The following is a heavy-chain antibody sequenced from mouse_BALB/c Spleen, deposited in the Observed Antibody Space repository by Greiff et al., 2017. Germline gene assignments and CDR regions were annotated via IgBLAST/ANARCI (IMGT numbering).Heavy chain of an antibody. CDR2: ISSGGSYT. CDR3: ARHGYYSGSSYWAMDY. Sequence: EVKLMESGGDLVKPGGSLKLSCAASGFTFSSYGMSWVRQTPDKRLEWVATISSGGSYTYYPDSVKGRFTISRDNAKNTLYLQLSSLMSEDTAMYYCARHGYYSGSSYWAMDYWGQGTSVTVSS. V-gene: IGHV5-6*01. D-gene: IGHD1-1*01. CDR1: GFTFSSYG. J-gene: IGHJ4*01.